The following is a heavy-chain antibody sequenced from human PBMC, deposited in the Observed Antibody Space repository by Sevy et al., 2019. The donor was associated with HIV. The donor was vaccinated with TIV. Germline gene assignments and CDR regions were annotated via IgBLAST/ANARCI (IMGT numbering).Heavy chain of an antibody. D-gene: IGHD3-22*01. CDR1: GYSISSGYY. CDR2: IYHGGST. J-gene: IGHJ4*02. CDR3: ARARYYDSSAYYYFDY. Sequence: SETLSLTCAVSGYSISSGYYWGWLRPPPGKGLEWIGSIYHGGSTYYNPSLKSRVTISVDTSKNQFSLKLSSVTAADTAVYYCARARYYDSSAYYYFDYWGQGTLVTVSS. V-gene: IGHV4-38-2*01.